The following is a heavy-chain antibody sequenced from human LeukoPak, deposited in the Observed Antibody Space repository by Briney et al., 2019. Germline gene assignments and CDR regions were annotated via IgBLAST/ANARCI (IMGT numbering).Heavy chain of an antibody. Sequence: GGSLRLSCEVSGFRLTTYGTHWVRQAPGKGLEWVAYIPFDGSDEYYVDSVKGRFSISRDNSKNTLFLQMDSLRAEDTAVYYCAKEGYSSSLDYWGQGTLVTVSS. CDR3: AKEGYSSSLDY. V-gene: IGHV3-30*02. CDR1: GFRLTTYG. J-gene: IGHJ4*02. D-gene: IGHD6-13*01. CDR2: IPFDGSDE.